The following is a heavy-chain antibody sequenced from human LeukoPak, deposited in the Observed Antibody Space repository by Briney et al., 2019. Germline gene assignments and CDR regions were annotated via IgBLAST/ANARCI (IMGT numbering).Heavy chain of an antibody. V-gene: IGHV4-4*02. CDR1: GGPIGSSKW. CDR3: ARGRPQWLLLIMHAFDI. Sequence: PSETLSLTCAVSGGPIGSSKWWISVRHPPVNGLEWTGEVHHSGSTNFNPSLKSRVTISVDTSKNQFSLKLSSVTAADTAVYYCARGRPQWLLLIMHAFDIWGQGTMVTVSS. D-gene: IGHD3-22*01. J-gene: IGHJ3*02. CDR2: VHHSGST.